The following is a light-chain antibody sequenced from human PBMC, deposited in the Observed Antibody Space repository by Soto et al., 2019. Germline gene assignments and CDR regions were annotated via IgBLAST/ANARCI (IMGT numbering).Light chain of an antibody. J-gene: IGLJ2*01. CDR1: SGHSNYA. CDR3: QTWGTGIVT. V-gene: IGLV4-69*01. Sequence: QPVLTQSPSASASLGASVKLTCTLSSGHSNYAIAWHQQQPEKGPRYLMKLNRDGSHSKGDGIPNRFSGSSSVAERYLTISSLQSEDEADYYCQTWGTGIVTFGGGTKLTVL. CDR2: LNRDGSH.